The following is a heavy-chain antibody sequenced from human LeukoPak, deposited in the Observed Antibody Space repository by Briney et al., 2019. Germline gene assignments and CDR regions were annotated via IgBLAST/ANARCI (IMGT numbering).Heavy chain of an antibody. D-gene: IGHD3-22*01. CDR3: ARGGYYYDSSGYYPLDY. Sequence: GGSLRLSCAASGFTFDDYGMSWVRQAPGKGLGWVSGINWKGGSTSYADSMKGLFTISRDTAKTSLYLQMNSLRAEDTALYYCARGGYYYDSSGYYPLDYWGQGTLVTVSS. V-gene: IGHV3-20*04. CDR1: GFTFDDYG. J-gene: IGHJ4*02. CDR2: INWKGGST.